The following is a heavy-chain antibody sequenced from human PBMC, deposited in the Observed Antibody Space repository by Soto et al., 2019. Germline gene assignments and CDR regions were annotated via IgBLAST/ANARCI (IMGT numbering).Heavy chain of an antibody. V-gene: IGHV3-74*01. Sequence: EVQLVESGGGLVQPGGSLRLSCAASGFTFSSYWMHWVRQAPGKGLVWVSRINSDGSSTSYADSVKGRFTISRDNAKNTLYLQMNSLRAEDTAVYYCARDMGLGWIQLWFVSDYFDYWGQGTLVTVSS. CDR2: INSDGSST. D-gene: IGHD5-18*01. CDR3: ARDMGLGWIQLWFVSDYFDY. CDR1: GFTFSSYW. J-gene: IGHJ4*02.